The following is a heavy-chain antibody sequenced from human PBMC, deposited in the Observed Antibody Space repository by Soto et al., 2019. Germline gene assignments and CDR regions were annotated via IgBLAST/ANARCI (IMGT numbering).Heavy chain of an antibody. Sequence: QVQLVQSGAEVKKPGSSVKVSCKASGGTFSNYAITWVRQAPGQGLEWVGRIIPIFGTTNVAQKFQGRVTITADESTTTANMELSGLRSDDTAVYYCAKDGGAAGYVGHWLDPWGQGTLVTVSS. J-gene: IGHJ5*02. CDR2: IIPIFGTT. V-gene: IGHV1-69*15. D-gene: IGHD5-12*01. CDR3: AKDGGAAGYVGHWLDP. CDR1: GGTFSNYA.